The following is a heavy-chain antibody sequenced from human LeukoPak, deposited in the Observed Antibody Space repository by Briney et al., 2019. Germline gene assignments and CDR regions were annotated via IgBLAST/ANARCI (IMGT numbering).Heavy chain of an antibody. V-gene: IGHV3-11*04. CDR1: GFTFGDYY. D-gene: IGHD4-17*01. CDR3: ARDRTIGTVTPFDY. CDR2: ISSSGSTI. J-gene: IGHJ4*02. Sequence: GGSLRLSCAASGFTFGDYYMSWIRQAPGKGLEWVSYISSSGSTIYYADSVKGRFTISRDNAKNSLYLQMNSLRAEDTAVYYCARDRTIGTVTPFDYWGQGTLVTVSS.